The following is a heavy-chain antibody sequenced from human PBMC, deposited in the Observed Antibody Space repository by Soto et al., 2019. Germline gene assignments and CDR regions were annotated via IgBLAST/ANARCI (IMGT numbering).Heavy chain of an antibody. CDR1: GFTFSSYG. D-gene: IGHD1-7*01. Sequence: GGSLRLSCAASGFTFSSYGMHWVRQAPGKGLEWVAVIWYDGSNKYYADSVKGRFTISRDNSKSTLYLQMTSLRAEDTAVYYCARDESTYNWDSENGYYYVMDVWGQGTTVTVSS. V-gene: IGHV3-33*01. J-gene: IGHJ6*02. CDR2: IWYDGSNK. CDR3: ARDESTYNWDSENGYYYVMDV.